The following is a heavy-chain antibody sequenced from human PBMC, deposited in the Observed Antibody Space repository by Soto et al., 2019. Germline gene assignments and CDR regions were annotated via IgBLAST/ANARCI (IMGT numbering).Heavy chain of an antibody. V-gene: IGHV1-18*01. J-gene: IGHJ3*01. Sequence: QARLVQSGGEMKKPGASVKVSCKASGYTFSTYGITWVRQAPGQGLDWMGWINPLKGDTKSAANFQDRVTMTTDTSTRTAYMELRSLRSDDTAVYYCARVKVPAAILGAFDLWGQGTLVTVSS. CDR1: GYTFSTYG. CDR3: ARVKVPAAILGAFDL. D-gene: IGHD2-2*02. CDR2: INPLKGDT.